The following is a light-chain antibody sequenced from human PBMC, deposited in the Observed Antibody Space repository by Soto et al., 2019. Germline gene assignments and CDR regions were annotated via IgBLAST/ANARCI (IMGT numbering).Light chain of an antibody. CDR2: DVT. Sequence: QSVLTQPASVSGSPGQSITISCTGTSRDVGAYNYVSWYQQHPDKAPKLMVYDVTNRPSGVSDRFSGSKSGNTASLTISGLQAEDEADYFCSSHSNITPYVFGTGTKVTVL. CDR1: SRDVGAYNY. V-gene: IGLV2-14*01. J-gene: IGLJ1*01. CDR3: SSHSNITPYV.